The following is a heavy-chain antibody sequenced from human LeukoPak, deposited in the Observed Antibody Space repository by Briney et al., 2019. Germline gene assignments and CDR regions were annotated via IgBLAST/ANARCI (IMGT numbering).Heavy chain of an antibody. CDR1: GGSFSGYY. CDR3: ARFPVGLPSEAVAGTGSWFDP. D-gene: IGHD6-19*01. CDR2: INHSGST. Sequence: SETLSLTCAVYGGSFSGYYWSWIRQPPGKGLEWIGEINHSGSTNYNPSLKSRVTISVDTSKNQFSLKLSSVTAADTAVYYCARFPVGLPSEAVAGTGSWFDPWGQGTLVTVSS. J-gene: IGHJ5*02. V-gene: IGHV4-34*01.